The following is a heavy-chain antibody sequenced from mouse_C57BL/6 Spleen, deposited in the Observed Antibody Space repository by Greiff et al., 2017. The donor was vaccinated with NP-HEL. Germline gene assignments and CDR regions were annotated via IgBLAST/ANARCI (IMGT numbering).Heavy chain of an antibody. D-gene: IGHD1-1*01. Sequence: QVQLKQSGPELVKPGASVKISCKASGYAFSSSWMNWVKQRPGKGLEWIGRIYPGDGDTNYNGKFKGKATLTADKSSSTAYMQLSSLTSEDSAVYFCARYYYYGSPRYWYFDVWGTGTTVTVSS. V-gene: IGHV1-82*01. CDR3: ARYYYYGSPRYWYFDV. J-gene: IGHJ1*03. CDR2: IYPGDGDT. CDR1: GYAFSSSW.